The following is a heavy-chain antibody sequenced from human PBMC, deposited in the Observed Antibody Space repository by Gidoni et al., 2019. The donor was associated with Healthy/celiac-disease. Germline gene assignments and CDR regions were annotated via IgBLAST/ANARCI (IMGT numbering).Heavy chain of an antibody. J-gene: IGHJ6*03. V-gene: IGHV3-48*03. D-gene: IGHD2-21*01. Sequence: EVQLVESGGGLVQPGGSLRLSCAASGFTFSSYEMNWVRQAPGKGLEWVSYISSSGSTIYYADSVKGRFTISRDNAKNSLYLQMNSLRAEDTAVYYCARDIVTLSYYYMDVWGKGTTVTVSS. CDR1: GFTFSSYE. CDR3: ARDIVTLSYYYMDV. CDR2: ISSSGSTI.